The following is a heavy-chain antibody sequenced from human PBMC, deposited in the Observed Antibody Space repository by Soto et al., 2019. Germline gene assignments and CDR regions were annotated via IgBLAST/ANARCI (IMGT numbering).Heavy chain of an antibody. Sequence: QVQLVQSGAEVKKPGASVKVSCKASGYTFTSYGISWLRQAPGQGLEWMGWISAYNGNTKYAQKLQGRVTITTDTSTSTASMEVGSLRSDDTAVYYCARDLAVGLVDYWGQGTLVTVSS. D-gene: IGHD6-19*01. J-gene: IGHJ4*02. CDR2: ISAYNGNT. CDR1: GYTFTSYG. V-gene: IGHV1-18*01. CDR3: ARDLAVGLVDY.